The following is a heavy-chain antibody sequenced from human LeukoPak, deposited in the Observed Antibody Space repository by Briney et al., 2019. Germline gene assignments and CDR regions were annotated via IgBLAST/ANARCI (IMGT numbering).Heavy chain of an antibody. CDR2: IYYSGSP. J-gene: IGHJ3*02. D-gene: IGHD6-19*01. CDR3: ARSLAGGDAFEI. CDR1: GGSISSYY. Sequence: SETLSLTCTVSGGSISSYYWSWIRQPPGRGLEWIGYIYYSGSPNYNPSLKSRVTISVDTSKNQCSPKLSSVPAADTAVYYCARSLAGGDAFEIWGQGTMVTPSS. V-gene: IGHV4-59*08.